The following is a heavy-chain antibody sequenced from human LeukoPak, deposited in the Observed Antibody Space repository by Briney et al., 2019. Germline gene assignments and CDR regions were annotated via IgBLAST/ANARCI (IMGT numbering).Heavy chain of an antibody. V-gene: IGHV4-61*02. CDR3: ARDRGDIVVEDVNWFDP. D-gene: IGHD2-15*01. CDR2: IYTSGST. Sequence: PSQTLSLTCTVSGCSISSGSYYWSWIRQPAGKGLVWIGRIYTSGSTNYNPSLKSRVTISVDTSKNQFSLKLSSVTAADTAVYYCARDRGDIVVEDVNWFDPWGQGTLVTVSS. J-gene: IGHJ5*02. CDR1: GCSISSGSYY.